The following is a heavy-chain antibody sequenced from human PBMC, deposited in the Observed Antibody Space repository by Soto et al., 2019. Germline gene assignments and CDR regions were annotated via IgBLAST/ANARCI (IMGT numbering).Heavy chain of an antibody. CDR2: VFWDDGE. D-gene: IGHD1-26*01. CDR1: GFSLTTTGVG. CDR3: TQIYGSGSWGWYFHS. V-gene: IGHV2-5*02. Sequence: QITLRESGPSLVKPTETLTLTCTFSGFSLTTTGVGVGWIRQPPGKALEWLAVVFWDDGERYSPSLKSRVTISKDNSKNQVVLTMTNMDPVDTATYYCTQIYGSGSWGWYFHSWGQGTLVTVSS. J-gene: IGHJ4*02.